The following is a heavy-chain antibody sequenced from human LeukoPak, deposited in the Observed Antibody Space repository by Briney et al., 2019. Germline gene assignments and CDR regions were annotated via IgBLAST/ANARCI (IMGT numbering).Heavy chain of an antibody. V-gene: IGHV4-31*03. CDR2: IYYSGST. CDR3: ARVPGAASGRLLKLVRRMDV. Sequence: PSETLSLTCTVSGGSISSGGHYWSWIRQHPGKGLEWIGYIYYSGSTYYNPSLKSRVTISVDTSKNQFSLELSSVTAADTAVYYCARVPGAASGRLLKLVRRMDVWGQGTTVTVSS. D-gene: IGHD2-15*01. CDR1: GGSISSGGHY. J-gene: IGHJ6*02.